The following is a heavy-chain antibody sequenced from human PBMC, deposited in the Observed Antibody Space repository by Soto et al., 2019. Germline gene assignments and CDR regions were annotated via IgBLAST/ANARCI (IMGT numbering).Heavy chain of an antibody. Sequence: QVHLVQSGAEVKMSGSSVRVSCTASGGTFSNDAISWVRQAPGQGLEWLGRIIPFFGTPDYSQGLRGRLTIAADESTGTSYLDLRSLKSDDTAVYYCAREMVTETTLGYFDYWGQGTLVTVSS. CDR1: GGTFSNDA. J-gene: IGHJ4*02. D-gene: IGHD2-21*02. V-gene: IGHV1-69*01. CDR3: AREMVTETTLGYFDY. CDR2: IIPFFGTP.